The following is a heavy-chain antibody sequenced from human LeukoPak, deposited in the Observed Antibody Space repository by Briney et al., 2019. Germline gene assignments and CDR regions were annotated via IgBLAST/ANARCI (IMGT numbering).Heavy chain of an antibody. CDR1: GGSISSGGYY. CDR3: ARSPPLGRITMVRGALDY. CDR2: IYYSGST. D-gene: IGHD3-10*01. V-gene: IGHV4-61*08. Sequence: SETLSLTCTVSGGSISSGGYYWSWIRQPPGKGLEWIGYIYYSGSTNYNPSLKSRVTISVDTSKNQFSLKLSSVTAADTAVYYCARSPPLGRITMVRGALDYWGQGTLVTVSS. J-gene: IGHJ4*02.